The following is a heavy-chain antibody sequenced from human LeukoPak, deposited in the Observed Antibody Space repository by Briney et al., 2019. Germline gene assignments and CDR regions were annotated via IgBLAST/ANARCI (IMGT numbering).Heavy chain of an antibody. V-gene: IGHV3-9*01. Sequence: GRSLRLSCAASGFTFDDYAMHWVRQAPAKGLEWVSGISWNSGSIGYADSVKGQFTISRDNAKNSLYLQMNSLRAEDTALYYCAKDMYGGNSVLLDWGQGTLVTVSS. J-gene: IGHJ4*02. CDR2: ISWNSGSI. CDR3: AKDMYGGNSVLLD. CDR1: GFTFDDYA. D-gene: IGHD4-23*01.